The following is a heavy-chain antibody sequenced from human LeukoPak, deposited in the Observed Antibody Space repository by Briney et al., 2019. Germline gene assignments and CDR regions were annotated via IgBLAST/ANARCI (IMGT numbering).Heavy chain of an antibody. D-gene: IGHD3-16*01. V-gene: IGHV1-46*01. J-gene: IGHJ4*02. Sequence: ASVKVSCRASGYTFTSYYMHWVRQAPGQGLEWMGIITPSGGSTTYAQKFQGRVTMTRDTSTSTVYMELSSLRSEDTAVYYCAREEAGGTFDYWGQGTLVTVSS. CDR2: ITPSGGST. CDR3: AREEAGGTFDY. CDR1: GYTFTSYY.